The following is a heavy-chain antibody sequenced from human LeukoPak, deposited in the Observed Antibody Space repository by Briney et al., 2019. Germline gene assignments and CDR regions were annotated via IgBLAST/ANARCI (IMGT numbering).Heavy chain of an antibody. CDR2: IIPIFGTA. Sequence: SVKVSCKASRGTFSSYAISWVRQAPGQGLEWMGGIIPIFGTANYAQKFQGRVTITADESTSTAYMELSSLRSEDTAVYYCARDGIAAAGPGLYYGWFDPWGQGTLVTVSS. D-gene: IGHD6-13*01. V-gene: IGHV1-69*01. J-gene: IGHJ5*02. CDR1: RGTFSSYA. CDR3: ARDGIAAAGPGLYYGWFDP.